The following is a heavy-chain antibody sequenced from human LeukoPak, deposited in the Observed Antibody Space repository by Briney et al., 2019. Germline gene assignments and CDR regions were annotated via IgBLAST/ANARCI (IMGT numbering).Heavy chain of an antibody. CDR2: ISSSSSTM. J-gene: IGHJ4*02. CDR1: GFTFSSYS. Sequence: GGSLRLSCAASGFTFSSYSMNWVRQAPGKGLEWVSYISSSSSTMYYADSVKGRFTISRDNAKNSLYLQMNSLRAEDTAVYYCARHDYGGNSGWGQGTLVTVSS. V-gene: IGHV3-48*01. D-gene: IGHD4-23*01. CDR3: ARHDYGGNSG.